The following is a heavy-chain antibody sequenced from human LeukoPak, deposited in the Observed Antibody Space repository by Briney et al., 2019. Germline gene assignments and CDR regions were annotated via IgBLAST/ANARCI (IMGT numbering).Heavy chain of an antibody. CDR1: GYTLTELS. CDR2: FDPEDGET. V-gene: IGHV1-24*01. Sequence: ASVKVSCKVSGYTLTELSMHWVRQAPGKGLEWMGGFDPEDGETIYAQKFQGRVTMTEDTSTDTAYMELSSPRSEDTAVYYCAGYCSSTSCSKPNYYYYGMDVWGQGTTVTVSS. CDR3: AGYCSSTSCSKPNYYYYGMDV. J-gene: IGHJ6*02. D-gene: IGHD2-2*01.